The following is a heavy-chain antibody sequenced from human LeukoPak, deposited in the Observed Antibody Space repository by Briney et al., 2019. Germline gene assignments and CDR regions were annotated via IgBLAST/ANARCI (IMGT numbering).Heavy chain of an antibody. CDR3: ARDSYCSSTSCYSY. Sequence: GGSLRLSCAASGFTFDDYGMSWVRQAPGKGLEWVSGINWNGGSTGYAGSVKGRFTISRDNAKNSLYLQMNSLRAEDTALYYCARDSYCSSTSCYSYWGQGTLVTVSS. V-gene: IGHV3-20*04. CDR1: GFTFDDYG. D-gene: IGHD2-2*01. CDR2: INWNGGST. J-gene: IGHJ4*02.